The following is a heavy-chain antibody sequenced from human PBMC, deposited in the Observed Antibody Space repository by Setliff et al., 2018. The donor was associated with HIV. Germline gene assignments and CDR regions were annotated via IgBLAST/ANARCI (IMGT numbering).Heavy chain of an antibody. Sequence: SETLSLTCSVSGGSVSSSSHYWGWIRQPPGKGLEWIGSIYYSGSTYYNPSLKSRLTISVDTSNNQFSLKLTSVTDADTAVYYRARQGYNYDSSGYLIPAGYFQHWGQGTLVTVSS. V-gene: IGHV4-39*01. D-gene: IGHD3-22*01. J-gene: IGHJ1*01. CDR2: IYYSGST. CDR1: GGSVSSSSHY. CDR3: ARQGYNYDSSGYLIPAGYFQH.